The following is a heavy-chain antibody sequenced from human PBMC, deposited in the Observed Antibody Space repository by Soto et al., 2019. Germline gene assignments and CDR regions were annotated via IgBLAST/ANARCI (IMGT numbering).Heavy chain of an antibody. Sequence: SETLSFTCTVSAGSISSSSYYWGCIRQPPGKGLEWIRSIYYSGSTYYNPSLMSRVTISVDTSKNQFSLMLSSVTAADTAVYYCARVTGPGIATAGTIDYWGQGTLVTVSS. CDR1: AGSISSSSYY. V-gene: IGHV4-39*01. CDR2: IYYSGST. CDR3: ARVTGPGIATAGTIDY. D-gene: IGHD6-13*01. J-gene: IGHJ4*02.